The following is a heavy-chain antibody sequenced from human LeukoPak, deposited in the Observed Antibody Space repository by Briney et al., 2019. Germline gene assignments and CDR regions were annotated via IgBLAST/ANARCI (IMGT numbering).Heavy chain of an antibody. J-gene: IGHJ4*02. CDR3: GTLNSLVNHF. Sequence: GGSLRLSCAASRFTFSRFWMDWVRQPPGKGLVWVSRIDTDGTTTTYADSVKGRFTISRDNAKNTVYLQMNRLRAEDTAVYYCGTLNSLVNHFWGQGVLVTVSS. CDR2: IDTDGTTT. D-gene: IGHD3-22*01. CDR1: RFTFSRFW. V-gene: IGHV3-74*01.